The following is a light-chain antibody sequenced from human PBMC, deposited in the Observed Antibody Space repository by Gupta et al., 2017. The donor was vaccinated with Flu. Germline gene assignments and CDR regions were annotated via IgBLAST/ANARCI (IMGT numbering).Light chain of an antibody. Sequence: EIVLTQSPATLSLSPGERATLSCRASQSVSSYLAWYQQKPGQAPRLLIYDASNRATGIPARFSGSESGTDFTRTISGLEPEDFAVYDCQQRSNFFGQGTRLEIK. CDR2: DAS. CDR1: QSVSSY. J-gene: IGKJ5*01. CDR3: QQRSNF. V-gene: IGKV3-11*01.